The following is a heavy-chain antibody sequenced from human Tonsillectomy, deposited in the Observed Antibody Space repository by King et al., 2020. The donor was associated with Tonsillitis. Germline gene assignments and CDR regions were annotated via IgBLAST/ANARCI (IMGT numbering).Heavy chain of an antibody. V-gene: IGHV3-9*01. J-gene: IGHJ4*02. Sequence: VQLVESGGGLVQPGRSLRLTCAASGFTFDDXAMHWVRQLPGRGLEWVSSVSWNGDYIAYTDSVKGRFTISRDNAKNSLYLQINSLRGEDTALYYCAXXXDSXXWGLDXWGXGXLVTVS. D-gene: IGHD6-13*01. CDR2: VSWNGDYI. CDR3: AXXXDSXXWGLDX. CDR1: GFTFDDXA.